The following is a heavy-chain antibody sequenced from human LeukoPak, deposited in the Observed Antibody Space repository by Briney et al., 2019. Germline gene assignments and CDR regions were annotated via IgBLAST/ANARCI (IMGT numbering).Heavy chain of an antibody. V-gene: IGHV4-39*01. CDR1: GGSISSDSYY. CDR2: IYSGGTA. D-gene: IGHD2-15*01. J-gene: IGHJ4*02. CDR3: ARHSRNCSGGYCYLYY. Sequence: SETLSLTCAVSGGSISSDSYYWGWIRQPPGKGLEWIGSIYSGGTAYYNPSLKSRVTISVDTSKNQFSLKLTSVTAADAAAYYCARHSRNCSGGYCYLYYWGQGTLVTVSS.